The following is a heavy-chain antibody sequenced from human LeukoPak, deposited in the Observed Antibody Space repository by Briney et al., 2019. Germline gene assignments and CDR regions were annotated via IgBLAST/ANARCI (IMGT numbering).Heavy chain of an antibody. CDR1: GGSISSGGYY. D-gene: IGHD2-2*01. J-gene: IGHJ6*02. CDR2: IYYSGST. CDR3: ARDQVVVPTNSYGMDV. Sequence: SETLSLTRTVSGGSISSGGYYWSWIRQHPGKGLEWIGYIYYSGSTYYNPSLKSRVAISVDTSKNQFSLKLSSVTAADTAVYYCARDQVVVPTNSYGMDVWGQGTTVTVSS. V-gene: IGHV4-31*03.